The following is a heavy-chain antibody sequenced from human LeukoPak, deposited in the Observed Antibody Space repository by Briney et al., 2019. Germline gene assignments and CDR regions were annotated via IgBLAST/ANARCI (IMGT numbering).Heavy chain of an antibody. D-gene: IGHD3-10*01. CDR3: ARGLGTWFVDY. J-gene: IGHJ4*02. CDR1: GGSFSGYY. Sequence: PSETLSLTCAVYGGSFSGYYWSWIRQPPGKGLERIGEINHSGSTNYNPSLKSRVTISVDTSKNQFSLKLSSVTAADTAVYYCARGLGTWFVDYWGQGTLVTVSS. CDR2: INHSGST. V-gene: IGHV4-34*01.